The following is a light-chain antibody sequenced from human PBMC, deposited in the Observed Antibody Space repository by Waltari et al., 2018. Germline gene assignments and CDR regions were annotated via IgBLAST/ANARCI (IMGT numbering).Light chain of an antibody. J-gene: IGKJ1*01. Sequence: EIVMTQSPATLSVSPGERATLSCRASQSVTSNLAWYQQKPGQAPRLLIYGASTRATDIPARFSGGGSGTEFTLTISSLQSEDFAVCYCQQYHNWPPRWTFGQGTKVEIK. CDR3: QQYHNWPPRWT. CDR2: GAS. V-gene: IGKV3-15*01. CDR1: QSVTSN.